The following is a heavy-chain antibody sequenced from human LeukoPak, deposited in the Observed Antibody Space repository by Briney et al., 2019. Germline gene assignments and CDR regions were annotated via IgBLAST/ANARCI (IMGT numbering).Heavy chain of an antibody. Sequence: GGSLRLSCAASGFTFSSYGMHWVRQAPGKGLEWVAFIRYDGSNKYYADSVKGRFTISRDNSKNTLYLQMNSLRAEDTALYHCARDRGIVGARDYFDYWGQGTLVTVSS. CDR1: GFTFSSYG. J-gene: IGHJ4*02. CDR2: IRYDGSNK. V-gene: IGHV3-30*02. D-gene: IGHD1-26*01. CDR3: ARDRGIVGARDYFDY.